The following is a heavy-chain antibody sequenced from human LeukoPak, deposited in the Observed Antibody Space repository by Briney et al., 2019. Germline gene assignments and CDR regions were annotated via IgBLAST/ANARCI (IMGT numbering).Heavy chain of an antibody. CDR3: ARDLRGVAAAGITHHFDY. D-gene: IGHD6-13*01. Sequence: PSETLSLTCTVSGGSISSSSYYWGWIRQPPGKGLEWIGSIYYSGSTYYNPSLKSRVTISVDTSKNQFSLKLSSVTAADTAVYYCARDLRGVAAAGITHHFDYWGQGTLVTVSS. J-gene: IGHJ4*02. CDR1: GGSISSSSYY. CDR2: IYYSGST. V-gene: IGHV4-39*02.